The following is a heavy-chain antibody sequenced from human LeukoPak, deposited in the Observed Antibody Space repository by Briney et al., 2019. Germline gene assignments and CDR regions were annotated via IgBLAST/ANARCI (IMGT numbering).Heavy chain of an antibody. V-gene: IGHV4-34*01. CDR2: INHSGST. J-gene: IGHJ6*02. D-gene: IGHD2-21*02. CDR3: ARGQGVVVVTAIRSEYYYGMDV. CDR1: GGSFSGYY. Sequence: SETLSLTCAVYGGSFSGYYWSWIRQPPGKGLEWIGEINHSGSTNYNLSLKSRVTISVDTSKNQFSLKLSSVTAADTAVYYCARGQGVVVVTAIRSEYYYGMDVWGQGTTVTVSS.